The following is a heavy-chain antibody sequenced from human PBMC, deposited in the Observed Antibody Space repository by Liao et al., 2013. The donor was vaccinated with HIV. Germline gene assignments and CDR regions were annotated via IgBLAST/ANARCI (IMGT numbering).Heavy chain of an antibody. Sequence: QVQLQESGPGLVKPSETLSLTCTVSGGSISSFYWSWIRQPPGKGLEWIGSIYYSGSTYYNPSLKSRVTISVDTSKNQFSLKLRSVTAADTAVYYCARARXWFGELLFDYWGQGTQVTVSS. V-gene: IGHV4-59*12. J-gene: IGHJ4*02. CDR1: GGSISSFY. CDR3: ARARXWFGELLFDY. CDR2: IYYSGST. D-gene: IGHD3-10*01.